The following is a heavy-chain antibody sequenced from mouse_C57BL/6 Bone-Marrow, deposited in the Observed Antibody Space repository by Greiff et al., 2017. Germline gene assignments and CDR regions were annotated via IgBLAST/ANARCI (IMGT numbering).Heavy chain of an antibody. CDR1: GYTFTDYY. V-gene: IGHV1-26*01. CDR3: AREAYYYGSSPAWFAY. CDR2: INPNNGGT. D-gene: IGHD1-1*01. Sequence: VQLQQSGPELVKPGASVKISCKASGYTFTDYYMNWVKQSPGKSLEWIGDINPNNGGTSYNQKFKGKATLTVDKSSSTAYMELRSLTSEDSAVYYCAREAYYYGSSPAWFAYWGQGTLVTVSA. J-gene: IGHJ3*01.